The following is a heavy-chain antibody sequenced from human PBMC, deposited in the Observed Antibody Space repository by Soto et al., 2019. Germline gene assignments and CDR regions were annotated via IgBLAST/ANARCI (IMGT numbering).Heavy chain of an antibody. J-gene: IGHJ4*02. CDR1: GFTFSNAW. CDR3: ARLSRETYNSDY. CDR2: IKQDGSEK. D-gene: IGHD1-1*01. Sequence: GGSLRLSCAASGFTFSNAWMYWVRQAPGEGLECVASIKQDGSEKYYVDSVKGRFTISRDNARNSLYLQMNSLRAEDTAVYYCARLSRETYNSDYWGQGTLVTVSS. V-gene: IGHV3-7*01.